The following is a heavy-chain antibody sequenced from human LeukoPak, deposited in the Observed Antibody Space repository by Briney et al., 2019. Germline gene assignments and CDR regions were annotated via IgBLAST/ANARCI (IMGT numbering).Heavy chain of an antibody. CDR2: IYYSGST. CDR1: GGSISSSSYY. V-gene: IGHV4-39*01. J-gene: IGHJ4*02. Sequence: PSETLSLTCTVSGGSISSSSYYWGWLRQPPGKGLEWIGSIYYSGSTYYNPSLKSRATISVDTSKNQFSLKLSSVTAADTAVYYCARQSRDGYNTIDYWGQGTLVTVSS. CDR3: ARQSRDGYNTIDY. D-gene: IGHD5-24*01.